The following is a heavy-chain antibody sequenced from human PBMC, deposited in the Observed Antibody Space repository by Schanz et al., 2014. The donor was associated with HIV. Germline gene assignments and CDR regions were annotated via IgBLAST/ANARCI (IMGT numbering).Heavy chain of an antibody. CDR1: GYTFSGYY. D-gene: IGHD4-17*01. CDR3: ARDFTTLTCPDY. J-gene: IGHJ4*02. V-gene: IGHV1-2*02. CDR2: HNPTNGDT. Sequence: QVQLVQSGAEVKKPGASVKVSCQASGYTFSGYYLHWVRQAPGQGLEWMGWHNPTNGDTNYTQKFQGRVTMTRDMSLNRAYIELRRLRPDDTAVYYCARDFTTLTCPDYWGQGTLVAVS.